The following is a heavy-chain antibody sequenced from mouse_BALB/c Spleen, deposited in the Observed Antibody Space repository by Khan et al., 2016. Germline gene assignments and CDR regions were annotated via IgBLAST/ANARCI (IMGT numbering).Heavy chain of an antibody. D-gene: IGHD1-1*01. CDR3: ARQVDGSSSDYAMEY. J-gene: IGHJ4*01. Sequence: EVELVESGGDLVKPGGSLNLSCAASGFTFSNYAMSWVRQTPDKRLEWVATISSGGSYTYYPDSVKGRFTISRDNATNTLYLQLSSLKSEDTAIYYSARQVDGSSSDYAMEYWGQGTSVTVSS. V-gene: IGHV5-6*01. CDR2: ISSGGSYT. CDR1: GFTFSNYA.